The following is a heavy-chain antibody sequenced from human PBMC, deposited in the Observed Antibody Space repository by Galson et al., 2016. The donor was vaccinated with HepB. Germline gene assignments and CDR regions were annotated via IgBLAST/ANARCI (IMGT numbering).Heavy chain of an antibody. CDR2: ISSSGGTI. CDR3: ARAGSSWYFDY. CDR1: GFTFISYN. D-gene: IGHD6-13*01. V-gene: IGHV3-48*02. J-gene: IGHJ4*02. Sequence: SLRLSCAASGFTFISYNMNWVRQAPGKGLEWISYISSSGGTIYYADSVKGRFTISRDNAKNSLYPQMNSLRDEDTAVYYCARAGSSWYFDYWGQGTLVTVSS.